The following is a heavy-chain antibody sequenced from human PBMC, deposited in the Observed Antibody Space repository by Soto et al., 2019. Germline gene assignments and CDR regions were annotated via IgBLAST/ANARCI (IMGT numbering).Heavy chain of an antibody. D-gene: IGHD2-15*01. CDR3: APLSVSLSGPYGVHV. J-gene: IGHJ6*02. Sequence: SETLSLTCSVSGYSVTSSDYYWAWIRQPPGKGLEWIGSMFYSGLTYYNPSLKSRVTLSVDTSKNQFSVRLNSVTAADTAVYYCAPLSVSLSGPYGVHVWGQGTTVTVSS. V-gene: IGHV4-39*01. CDR2: MFYSGLT. CDR1: GYSVTSSDYY.